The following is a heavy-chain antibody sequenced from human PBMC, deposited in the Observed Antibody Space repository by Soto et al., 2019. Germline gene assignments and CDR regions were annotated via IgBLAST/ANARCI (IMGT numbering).Heavy chain of an antibody. CDR2: ISSSGSTI. J-gene: IGHJ4*02. D-gene: IGHD5-18*01. CDR3: ASNTPSYVDY. CDR1: GFTFSDYY. Sequence: VRLSCVASGFTFSDYYMSWIRQAPGKGLEWVSYISSSGSTIYYADSVKGRFTISRDNAKNSLYLQMNSLRAEDTAVYYCASNTPSYVDYWGQGTLVTVSS. V-gene: IGHV3-11*01.